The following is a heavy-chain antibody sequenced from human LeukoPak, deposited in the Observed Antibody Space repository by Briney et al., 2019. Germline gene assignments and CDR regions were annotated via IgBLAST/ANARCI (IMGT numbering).Heavy chain of an antibody. CDR1: GGSFSGYY. CDR2: INHSGST. J-gene: IGHJ4*02. Sequence: PSETLSLTCAVYGGSFSGYYWSWIRQPPGKGLEWIGEINHSGSTNYNPSLKSRVTISVDTSKNQFSLKLSSVTAADTAVYYCARGGWALHWGQGTLVTVSS. D-gene: IGHD1-26*01. CDR3: ARGGWALH. V-gene: IGHV4-34*01.